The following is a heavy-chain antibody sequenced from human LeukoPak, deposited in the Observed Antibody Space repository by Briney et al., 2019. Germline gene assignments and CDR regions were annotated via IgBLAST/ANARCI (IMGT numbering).Heavy chain of an antibody. J-gene: IGHJ4*02. CDR2: IIPVFGTT. V-gene: IGHV1-69*13. CDR3: ASIGSSAYIPFDY. D-gene: IGHD3-22*01. Sequence: SVKVSCKASGGTFSSYAVSWVRQAPGQGLEWMGGIIPVFGTTSYAQKFQGRVTITADGSTTTAYMELSSLRYEDTAVYYCASIGSSAYIPFDYWGQGTLVTVSS. CDR1: GGTFSSYA.